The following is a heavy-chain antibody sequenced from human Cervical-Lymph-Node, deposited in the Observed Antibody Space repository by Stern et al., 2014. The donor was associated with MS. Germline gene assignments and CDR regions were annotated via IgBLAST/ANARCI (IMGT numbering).Heavy chain of an antibody. CDR1: GGSFSSYA. Sequence: MQLVESGAEMKKPGSSVKVSCTASGGSFSSYAVNWVRQAPGQGPEWMGGIGPMYGAANYAQKFQGRVTLIADESTSTAYMELISLTSEDTAVYYCTREATAHSGTFDFWGQGTLVTV. D-gene: IGHD1-14*01. CDR2: IGPMYGAA. CDR3: TREATAHSGTFDF. J-gene: IGHJ4*02. V-gene: IGHV1-69*01.